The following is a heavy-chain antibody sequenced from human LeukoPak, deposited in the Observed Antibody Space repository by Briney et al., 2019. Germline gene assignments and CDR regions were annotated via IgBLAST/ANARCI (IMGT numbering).Heavy chain of an antibody. CDR1: GGSFSGYY. CDR2: INHSGST. Sequence: KPSETLSLTCAVYGGSFSGYYWSWIRQPPGKGLEWIGEINHSGSTNYNPSLKSRVTISVDTSKNQFSLKLSSVTAADTAVYYRARGLRFLEKLYFDYWGQGTLVTVSS. D-gene: IGHD3-3*01. CDR3: ARGLRFLEKLYFDY. V-gene: IGHV4-34*01. J-gene: IGHJ4*02.